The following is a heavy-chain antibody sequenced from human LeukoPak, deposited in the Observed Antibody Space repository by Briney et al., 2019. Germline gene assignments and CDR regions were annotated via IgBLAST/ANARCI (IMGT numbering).Heavy chain of an antibody. D-gene: IGHD1-1*01. CDR2: IYYSGST. V-gene: IGHV4-59*01. Sequence: PSETLSLTCTVSGGSISSYCWSWIRQPPGKGLEWIGYIYYSGSTNYNPSLKSRVTISVDTSKNQFSLKLSSVTAADTAVYYCARKGTAGSYPDWGQGTLVTVSS. CDR3: ARKGTAGSYPD. CDR1: GGSISSYC. J-gene: IGHJ4*02.